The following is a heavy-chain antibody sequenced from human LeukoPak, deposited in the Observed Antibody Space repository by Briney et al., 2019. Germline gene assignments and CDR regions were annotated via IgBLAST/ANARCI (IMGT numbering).Heavy chain of an antibody. CDR2: IYHSGST. D-gene: IGHD3-3*01. J-gene: IGHJ4*01. CDR1: GGSISSGGYY. V-gene: IGHV4-30-2*01. Sequence: SETLSLTCTVSGGSISSGGYYWSWIRQPPGKGLEWIGYIYHSGSTYYNPSLKSRVSISVDTSKSQFSLKLTSVTAADTAVYYCARDWSGPYYFDYWGQGTLVTVSS. CDR3: ARDWSGPYYFDY.